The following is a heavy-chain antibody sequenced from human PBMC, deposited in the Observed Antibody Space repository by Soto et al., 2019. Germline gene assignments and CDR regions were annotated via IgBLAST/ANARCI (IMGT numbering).Heavy chain of an antibody. Sequence: QLQLRESGPGLVKPSGPLSLNCIVSGDSIRSVSYFWGWMRQSPGKGPEWVGTIYYSGTTHYNLPVKSRVSISVDTSKNQFSLTLKSVTVADSAVYYCASGTSKSTGYNAWGQGTLVSVSS. CDR2: IYYSGTT. V-gene: IGHV4-39*01. CDR3: ASGTSKSTGYNA. D-gene: IGHD2-8*02. J-gene: IGHJ5*02. CDR1: GDSIRSVSYF.